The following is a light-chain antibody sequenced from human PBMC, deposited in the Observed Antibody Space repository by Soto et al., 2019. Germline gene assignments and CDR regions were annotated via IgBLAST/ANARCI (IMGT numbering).Light chain of an antibody. CDR1: QSVSSY. Sequence: EIVLTQSPSTLSLSPGERATLSCRASQSVSSYLAWYQQKPGQAPRLLIYDASNRATGFPARFSGSGSGTPFFLATSSLVQKDFSVYYCQQRSNWHSWTFGQGTKVEIK. CDR3: QQRSNWHSWT. V-gene: IGKV3-11*01. CDR2: DAS. J-gene: IGKJ1*01.